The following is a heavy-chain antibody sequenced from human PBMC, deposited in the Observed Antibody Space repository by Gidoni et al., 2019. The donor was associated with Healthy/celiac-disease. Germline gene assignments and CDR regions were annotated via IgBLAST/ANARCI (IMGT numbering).Heavy chain of an antibody. D-gene: IGHD3-10*01. J-gene: IGHJ6*02. CDR1: GGTFSRYA. CDR2: IIPIFGTA. CDR3: ASVDTMVRGEPARDYYYYGMDV. V-gene: IGHV1-69*01. Sequence: QVQLVQSGAEVKKPGSSVKVSCKASGGTFSRYAISWVRQAPGQGLVWMGGIIPIFGTATYAQKFQGRVTITADESTSTAYMELSSLRSEDTAVYYCASVDTMVRGEPARDYYYYGMDVWGQGTTVTVSS.